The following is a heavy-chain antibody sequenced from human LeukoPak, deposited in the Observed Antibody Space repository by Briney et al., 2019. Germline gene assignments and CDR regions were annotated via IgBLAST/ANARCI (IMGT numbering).Heavy chain of an antibody. D-gene: IGHD6-13*01. J-gene: IGHJ4*02. V-gene: IGHV1-18*01. Sequence: ASVKVSCKASGYTFTSYGISWVRQAPGQGLEWMGWISAYNGNTNYAQKLQGRGTMTTDTSTSTAYMELRSLRSDDTAVYYCARVPLSIQQLALLDYWGQGTLVTVSS. CDR3: ARVPLSIQQLALLDY. CDR1: GYTFTSYG. CDR2: ISAYNGNT.